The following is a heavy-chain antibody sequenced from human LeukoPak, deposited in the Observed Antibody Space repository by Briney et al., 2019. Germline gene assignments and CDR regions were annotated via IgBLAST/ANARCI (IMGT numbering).Heavy chain of an antibody. CDR3: ARERQMGATPFDY. D-gene: IGHD1-26*01. Sequence: PGGSLRLSCVASGFTFTGHSMHWVRQAPGKGLEWVAVVGNDEKTIFYADSLKGRFTISRDNSRNTLYLQMNSLGDEDTAVYYCARERQMGATPFDYWGQGSLVTVSS. V-gene: IGHV3-30*04. CDR1: GFTFTGHS. CDR2: VGNDEKTI. J-gene: IGHJ4*02.